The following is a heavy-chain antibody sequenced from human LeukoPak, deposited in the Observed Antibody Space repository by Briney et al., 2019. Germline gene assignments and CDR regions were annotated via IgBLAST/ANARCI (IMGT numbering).Heavy chain of an antibody. J-gene: IGHJ3*02. CDR1: GGSISSYY. V-gene: IGHV4-59*01. Sequence: PSETLSLTCTVSGGSISSYYWSWIRQPPGKGLEWIGYIYYSGSTNYNPSLKSRVTISVDTSKNQFSLKLSSVTAADTAVYYCVRMKGSGYLDSFEIRGQGTMVTVSS. D-gene: IGHD3-22*01. CDR3: VRMKGSGYLDSFEI. CDR2: IYYSGST.